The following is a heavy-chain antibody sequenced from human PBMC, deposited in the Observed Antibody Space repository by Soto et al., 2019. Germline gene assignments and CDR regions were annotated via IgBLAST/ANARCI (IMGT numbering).Heavy chain of an antibody. CDR2: IYYSGST. D-gene: IGHD4-17*01. CDR1: GGSISSYY. CDR3: ARGYGDYVSDY. V-gene: IGHV4-59*01. J-gene: IGHJ4*02. Sequence: SETLSLTCTVSGGSISSYYWSWIRQPPGKGLEWIGYIYYSGSTNYNPSLKSRVTISVDTSKNQFSLKLSSVTAADTAVYYCARGYGDYVSDYWGQGTLVTVSS.